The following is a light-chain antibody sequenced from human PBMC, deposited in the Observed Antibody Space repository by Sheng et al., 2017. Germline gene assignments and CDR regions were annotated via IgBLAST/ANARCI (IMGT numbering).Light chain of an antibody. Sequence: QSALTQPRSVSGSPGQSVTISCTGTSRDVGFFNSVSWYQQHPGKAPTLLIYDVTKRPSGVPDRFSGSKSGNTASLTVSGLQAEDEADYYCSSYAGSNNFVFGGGTKLTVL. CDR3: SSYAGSNNFV. V-gene: IGLV2-11*01. CDR1: SRDVGFFNS. CDR2: DVT. J-gene: IGLJ2*01.